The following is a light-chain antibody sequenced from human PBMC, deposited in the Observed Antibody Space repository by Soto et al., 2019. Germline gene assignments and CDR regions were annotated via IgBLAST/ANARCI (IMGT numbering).Light chain of an antibody. J-gene: IGLJ1*01. Sequence: QSVLTQPASASGSPGQSITISCTGTSSDVGTHNFVSWYQQHPGKAPKLMIYQVTQRPSGVSNRFSGSKSGNTASLTISGLQAEDEADYYCSSYTDSTNYVFGTGTKVTVL. CDR3: SSYTDSTNYV. V-gene: IGLV2-14*01. CDR2: QVT. CDR1: SSDVGTHNF.